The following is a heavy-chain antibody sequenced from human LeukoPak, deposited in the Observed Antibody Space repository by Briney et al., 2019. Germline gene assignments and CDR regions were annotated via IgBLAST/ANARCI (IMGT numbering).Heavy chain of an antibody. J-gene: IGHJ6*02. CDR2: ISYDGSNK. CDR1: GFTFSSYC. Sequence: GGSLRLSCAASGFTFSSYCMHWVRQAPGKGLGWVAAISYDGSNKYYADSVKGRFTIARDNSKNTLYLQMNSLTADDTAVYYCAKDRASYYHYGMDVWGQGPTVTVSS. CDR3: AKDRASYYHYGMDV. V-gene: IGHV3-30*18.